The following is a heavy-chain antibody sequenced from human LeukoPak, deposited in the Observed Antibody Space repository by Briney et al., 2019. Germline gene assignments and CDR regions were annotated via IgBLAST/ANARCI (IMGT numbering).Heavy chain of an antibody. V-gene: IGHV3-30*04. CDR2: ISYDGRNK. CDR3: ARGGDAAMALDY. CDR1: GFTFSSYA. D-gene: IGHD5-18*01. Sequence: PGGSLRLSCAASGFTFSSYAMHWVRQAPGKGLEWVAVISYDGRNKYYADSVKGRFTISRDNSKNTLYLQMNSLRAEDTAVNYCARGGDAAMALDYWGQGTLVTVSS. J-gene: IGHJ4*02.